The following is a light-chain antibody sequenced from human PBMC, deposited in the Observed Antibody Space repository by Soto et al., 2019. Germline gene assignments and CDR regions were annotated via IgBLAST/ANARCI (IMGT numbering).Light chain of an antibody. V-gene: IGLV2-14*03. CDR1: SSDVGGYNF. CDR3: CSYTSSSTPWV. Sequence: QSVLTQPASVSGSPGQSITISCTGTSSDVGGYNFVSRYQQHPDKAPKLMIYDVSDRPSGVSNRFSASKSGNTASLTISGLQAEDEADYYCCSYTSSSTPWVFGTGTKVTVL. J-gene: IGLJ1*01. CDR2: DVS.